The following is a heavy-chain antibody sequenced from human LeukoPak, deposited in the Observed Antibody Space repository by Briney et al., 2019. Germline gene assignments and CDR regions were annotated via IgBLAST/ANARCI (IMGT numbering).Heavy chain of an antibody. V-gene: IGHV3-21*01. D-gene: IGHD3-22*01. Sequence: GGSLRLSCAASGFTFSSYSMNWVRQAPGKGLVWVSSISSSSSYIYYADSVKGRFTISRDNAKNSLYLQMNSLRAEDTAVYYCARSGYYYDSSGPLPFDYWGQGTLVTVSS. CDR2: ISSSSSYI. CDR1: GFTFSSYS. CDR3: ARSGYYYDSSGPLPFDY. J-gene: IGHJ4*02.